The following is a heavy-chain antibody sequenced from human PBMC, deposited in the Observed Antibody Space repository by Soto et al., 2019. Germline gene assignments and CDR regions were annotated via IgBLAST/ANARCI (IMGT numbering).Heavy chain of an antibody. V-gene: IGHV5-51*01. CDR2: IYPGDSDT. D-gene: IGHD3-10*01. CDR1: GYSFTSYW. J-gene: IGHJ4*02. Sequence: GESLKISCKGSGYSFTSYWIGWVRQMPGKGLEWMGIIYPGDSDTRYSPSFQGQVTISGDKSISTAYLQWSSLKASDTAMYYCGSTNYNPSIKSRVTISVDTSKNQFSLKLSAVTAADTAVYYCARSNRFGVYDYVWGSYRPLSWFDYWGQGTLVTVSS. CDR3: GSTNYNPSIKSRVTISVDTSKNQFSLKLSAVTAADTAVYYCARSNRFGVYDYVWGSYRPLSWFDY.